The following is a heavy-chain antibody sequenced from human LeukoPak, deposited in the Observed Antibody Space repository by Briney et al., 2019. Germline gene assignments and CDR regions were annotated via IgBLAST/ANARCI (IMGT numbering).Heavy chain of an antibody. CDR1: GFTFINAW. D-gene: IGHD3-10*01. J-gene: IGHJ4*02. V-gene: IGHV3-15*01. Sequence: GGSLRLSCAASGFTFINAWMNWVRQAPGKWLEWVGRIKSKTDGGTTDYAALVKGRFTISRDDSTNTLYLQMNSLKSEDTAVYYCTTYGSGRKFDYWGQGVLVTVSS. CDR3: TTYGSGRKFDY. CDR2: IKSKTDGGTT.